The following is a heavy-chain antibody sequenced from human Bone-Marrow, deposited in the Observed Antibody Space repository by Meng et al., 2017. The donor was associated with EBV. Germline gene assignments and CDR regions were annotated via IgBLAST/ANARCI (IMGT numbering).Heavy chain of an antibody. CDR3: ASESGRGYTPDY. CDR2: LIPMSGAP. Sequence: QVPSGESQAEVKQPGAPVKVSCKTSGGTFSSDAVSWVRQAPGQGLEWLGGLIPMSGAPNYAQKFQGRVTITADESTSTHYMDLRSLSSEDTAVYYCASESGRGYTPDYWGQGTLVTVSS. J-gene: IGHJ4*02. CDR1: GGTFSSDA. D-gene: IGHD3-10*01. V-gene: IGHV1-69*01.